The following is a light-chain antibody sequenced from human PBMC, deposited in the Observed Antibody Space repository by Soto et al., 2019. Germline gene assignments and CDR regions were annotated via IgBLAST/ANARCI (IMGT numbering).Light chain of an antibody. Sequence: DIQLTQIPSTLSASIGDRVTITCRASQSLSGWLAWYQQTPGKAPKLLISDAFRLESGVPSRFRGSGSGTEFSLTISNLQPGDSATYYCQQYASSPWTFGRGTKV. CDR3: QQYASSPWT. V-gene: IGKV1-5*01. J-gene: IGKJ1*01. CDR1: QSLSGW. CDR2: DAF.